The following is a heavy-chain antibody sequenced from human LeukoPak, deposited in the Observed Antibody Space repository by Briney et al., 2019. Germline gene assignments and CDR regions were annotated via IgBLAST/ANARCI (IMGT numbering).Heavy chain of an antibody. V-gene: IGHV3-48*03. Sequence: GGSLRLSCASSGFAFGDYEMNWVGQAPGKGLEWVSYISSSGSIIYYADSVKGRFTISRDNAKRSLFLQMNSLRVEDTAVYYCARTMWGFDYWGQGTLSPSPQ. J-gene: IGHJ4*02. D-gene: IGHD7-27*01. CDR3: ARTMWGFDY. CDR1: GFAFGDYE. CDR2: ISSSGSII.